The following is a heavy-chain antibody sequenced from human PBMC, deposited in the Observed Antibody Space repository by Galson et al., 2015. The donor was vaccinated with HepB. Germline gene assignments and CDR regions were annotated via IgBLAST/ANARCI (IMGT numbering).Heavy chain of an antibody. Sequence: SLRLSCAASGFTXXXYSMNRVRQAPGKGLEWVSYISSSSSTIYYADSVKGRFTISRDNAKNSLYLQRNSLRAEDTAXXYCARAESGSSTPLDYWGQGTLVTXSS. V-gene: IGHV3-48*01. CDR2: ISSSSSTI. D-gene: IGHD3-3*01. J-gene: IGHJ4*02. CDR3: ARAESGSSTPLDY. CDR1: GFTXXXYS.